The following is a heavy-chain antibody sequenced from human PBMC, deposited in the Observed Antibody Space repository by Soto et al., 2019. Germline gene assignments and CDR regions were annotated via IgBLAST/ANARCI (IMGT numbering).Heavy chain of an antibody. CDR3: ARIVVPAARSYYYYYGMDV. D-gene: IGHD2-2*01. J-gene: IGHJ6*02. CDR2: IYHSGST. V-gene: IGHV4-4*02. CDR1: GGSISSSNW. Sequence: QVQLQESGPGLVKPSGTLSLTCAVSGGSISSSNWWRWVRQPPGKGLEWIGEIYHSGSTNYNPSLKRRVPISVDKSKDQFFLKLSSVTAADTAVYYCARIVVPAARSYYYYYGMDVWGQGTTVTVSS.